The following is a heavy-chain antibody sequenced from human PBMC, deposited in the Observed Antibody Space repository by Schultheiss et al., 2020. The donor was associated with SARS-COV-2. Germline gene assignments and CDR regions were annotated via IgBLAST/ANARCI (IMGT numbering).Heavy chain of an antibody. CDR3: ARYSAVAGRVNYYGMDV. J-gene: IGHJ6*02. CDR2: ISSSSSTI. V-gene: IGHV3-48*04. CDR1: GFTFSSYS. Sequence: GESLKISCAASGFTFSSYSMNWVRQAPGKGLEWVSYISSSSSTIYYADSVKGRFTISRDNAKNSLYLQMNSLRAEDTAVYYCARYSAVAGRVNYYGMDVWGQGTTVTVS. D-gene: IGHD6-19*01.